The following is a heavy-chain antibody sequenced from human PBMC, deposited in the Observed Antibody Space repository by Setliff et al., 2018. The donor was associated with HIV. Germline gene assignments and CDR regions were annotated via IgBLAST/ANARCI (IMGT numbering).Heavy chain of an antibody. V-gene: IGHV3-23*01. CDR2: ISGSGGST. D-gene: IGHD3-22*01. J-gene: IGHJ4*02. CDR1: GFTFSSYA. Sequence: SLKISCAASGFTFSSYAMSWVRQAPGKGLEWVSAISGSGGSTYYADSVKGRFTISRDNSKNTLYLQMNSLRAEDTAVYYCAKKPLGYFYDSSGYYQRAKYFDYWGQGTLVTVS. CDR3: AKKPLGYFYDSSGYYQRAKYFDY.